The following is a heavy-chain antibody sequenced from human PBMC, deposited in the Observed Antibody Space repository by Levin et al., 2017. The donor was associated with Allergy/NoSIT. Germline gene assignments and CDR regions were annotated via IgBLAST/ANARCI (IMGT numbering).Heavy chain of an antibody. V-gene: IGHV3-9*01. Sequence: PGGSLRLSCAASGFTFDDYAMHWVRQAPGKGLEWVSGISWNSGSIGYADSVKGRFTISRDNAKNSLYLQMNSLRAEDTALYYCAKDEDWGSSSWYDAFDIWGQGTMVTVSS. D-gene: IGHD6-13*01. CDR1: GFTFDDYA. CDR3: AKDEDWGSSSWYDAFDI. J-gene: IGHJ3*02. CDR2: ISWNSGSI.